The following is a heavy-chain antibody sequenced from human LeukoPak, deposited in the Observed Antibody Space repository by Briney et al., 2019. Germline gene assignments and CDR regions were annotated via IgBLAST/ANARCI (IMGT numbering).Heavy chain of an antibody. J-gene: IGHJ4*02. CDR2: IYYSGST. CDR1: GGSISSGDYY. D-gene: IGHD3-22*01. V-gene: IGHV4-30-4*01. Sequence: PSQTLSLTCTVSGGSISSGDYYWSWIRQPPGRGLEWIGYIYYSGSTYYNPSLKSRVTISVDTSKNQFSLKLSSVTAADTAVYYCAREQYYDSSGYVSLFDYWGQGTLVTVSS. CDR3: AREQYYDSSGYVSLFDY.